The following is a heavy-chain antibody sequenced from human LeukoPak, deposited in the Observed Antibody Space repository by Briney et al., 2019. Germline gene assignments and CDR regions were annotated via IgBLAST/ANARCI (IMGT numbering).Heavy chain of an antibody. Sequence: ASVKVSCKTSGYTFTGYYIQWVRQAPGQGLEWVGWISAYNGNTNYAQKLQGRVTMTTDTSTSTAYMELRSLRSDDTAVYYCARGYRKVRDLIPFDPWGQGTLVTVSS. CDR1: GYTFTGYY. D-gene: IGHD3-10*01. CDR2: ISAYNGNT. V-gene: IGHV1-18*04. CDR3: ARGYRKVRDLIPFDP. J-gene: IGHJ5*02.